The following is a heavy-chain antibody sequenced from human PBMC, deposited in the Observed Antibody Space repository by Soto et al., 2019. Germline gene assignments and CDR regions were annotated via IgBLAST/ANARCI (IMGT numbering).Heavy chain of an antibody. D-gene: IGHD2-21*02. CDR3: ARSIVVVTALYY. CDR1: GYTFTSSA. J-gene: IGHJ4*02. V-gene: IGHV1-3*05. Sequence: QVQLVQSGAEEKKPGASVKVSCKASGYTFTSSAMHWVRQAPGQRLEWMGWINAGNGNTKYSQKLQGRVTITRDTSASTAYMELSSLRSEDTAVYYCARSIVVVTALYYWGQGTLVTVSS. CDR2: INAGNGNT.